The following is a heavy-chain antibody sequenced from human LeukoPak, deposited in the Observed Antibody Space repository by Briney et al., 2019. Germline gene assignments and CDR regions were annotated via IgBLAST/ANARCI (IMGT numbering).Heavy chain of an antibody. J-gene: IGHJ4*02. CDR3: ARSRYGDYHIDY. V-gene: IGHV4-59*12. D-gene: IGHD4-17*01. CDR1: GGSISSYY. Sequence: SETLSLTCTVSGGSISSYYWSWIRQPPGKGLEWIGYIYYSGSTNYNPSLKSRVTISVDRSKNQFSLKLSSVTAADTAFYYCARSRYGDYHIDYWGQGTLVTVSS. CDR2: IYYSGST.